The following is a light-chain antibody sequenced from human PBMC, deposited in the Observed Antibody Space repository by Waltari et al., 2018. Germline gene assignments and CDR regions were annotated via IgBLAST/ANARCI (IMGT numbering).Light chain of an antibody. J-gene: IGLJ1*01. Sequence: QSALTQPASVSGSPGQSITIPCTGTSSYVGGYNFVSWYQQYPGKAPKLVIYDVSTRPSGASDRFSGSKSGNTASLIISGLQAEDEADYYCSSYTASRHYVFGTGTKVTVL. CDR1: SSYVGGYNF. CDR2: DVS. CDR3: SSYTASRHYV. V-gene: IGLV2-14*03.